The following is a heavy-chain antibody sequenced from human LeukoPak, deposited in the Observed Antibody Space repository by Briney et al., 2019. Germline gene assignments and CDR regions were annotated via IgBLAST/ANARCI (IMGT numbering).Heavy chain of an antibody. CDR1: GFTFGAYG. Sequence: GGSLRLSCAGSGFTFGAYGMHWVRQAPGKGLEWVAVVWYDGSNKFYVESVKGRFSASGDNSKNTLYLQMNSLRAEDTAVYYCARDLNLPDALDLWGQGTMVTVSS. J-gene: IGHJ3*01. CDR3: ARDLNLPDALDL. D-gene: IGHD1-14*01. CDR2: VWYDGSNK. V-gene: IGHV3-33*01.